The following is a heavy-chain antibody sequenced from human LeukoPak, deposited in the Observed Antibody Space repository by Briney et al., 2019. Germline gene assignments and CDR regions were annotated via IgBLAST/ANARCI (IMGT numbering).Heavy chain of an antibody. J-gene: IGHJ4*02. V-gene: IGHV4-59*01. CDR1: GGSXXXYY. Sequence: GGSXXXYYWSWIRQPPGKGLEWVGYIYYSGNTNYNPSLKSRVTISVDTSKNQFSLKLSSVTAADTAMYYCARDKGEYYDSSGYLDYWGQGTLVTVSS. CDR3: ARDKGEYYDSSGYLDY. D-gene: IGHD3-22*01. CDR2: IYYSGNT.